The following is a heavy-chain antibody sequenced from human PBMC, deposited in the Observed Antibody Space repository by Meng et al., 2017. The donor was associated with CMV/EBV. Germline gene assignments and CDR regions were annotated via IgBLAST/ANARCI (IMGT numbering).Heavy chain of an antibody. J-gene: IGHJ6*02. CDR1: GFTLGDYA. CDR3: TRGVVPAATHYYYYYGMDV. V-gene: IGHV3-49*04. Sequence: GESLKISCTASGFTLGDYAMSWVRQAPGKGLEWVGFIRSKAYGGTKEYAASVKGRFTISRDDSKSIAYLQMNSLKTEDAAVYYCTRGVVPAATHYYYYYGMDVWGQGTTVTVSS. D-gene: IGHD2-2*01. CDR2: IRSKAYGGTK.